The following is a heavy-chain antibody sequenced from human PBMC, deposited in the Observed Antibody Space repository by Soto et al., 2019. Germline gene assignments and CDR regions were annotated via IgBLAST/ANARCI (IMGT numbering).Heavy chain of an antibody. Sequence: QPGGSLRLSCAASGFTFDDYAMHWVRQAPGKGLEWVSGISWNSGSIGYADSVKRRFTISRDNAKNSLYLQMNSLRAEDTALYYCAKSGYSSGWYVAYFDYWGQGTLVTVSS. CDR2: ISWNSGSI. J-gene: IGHJ4*02. CDR3: AKSGYSSGWYVAYFDY. CDR1: GFTFDDYA. V-gene: IGHV3-9*01. D-gene: IGHD6-19*01.